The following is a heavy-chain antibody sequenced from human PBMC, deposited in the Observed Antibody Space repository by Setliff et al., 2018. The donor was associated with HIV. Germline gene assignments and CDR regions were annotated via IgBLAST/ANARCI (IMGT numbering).Heavy chain of an antibody. CDR3: VRLSLSLVRGIINSGDRFFDD. V-gene: IGHV4-38-2*01. CDR1: GYSISSGYY. CDR2: IYHGGTT. Sequence: SETLSLTCAVSGYSISSGYYWGWIRQPPGKGLEWIGSIYHGGTTYYNPSLRSRVTISEDTSKNQFSLTLTSVTAADTAVYYCVRLSLSLVRGIINSGDRFFDDWGQGSLVTVSS. J-gene: IGHJ4*02. D-gene: IGHD3-10*01.